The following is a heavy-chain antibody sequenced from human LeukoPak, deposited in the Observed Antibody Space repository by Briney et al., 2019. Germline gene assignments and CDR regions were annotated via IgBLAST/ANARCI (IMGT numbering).Heavy chain of an antibody. CDR3: ARAWTLDY. D-gene: IGHD3/OR15-3a*01. Sequence: GGSLRLSCAASGFTSSIYAMNWVRQAPGKGLEWVSGISGSGRTYYADSEKGRFTISRDTSKNTLYLQMNSLRAEDTAVYYCARAWTLDYWGQGTLVTVSS. CDR1: GFTSSIYA. V-gene: IGHV3-23*01. J-gene: IGHJ4*02. CDR2: ISGSGRT.